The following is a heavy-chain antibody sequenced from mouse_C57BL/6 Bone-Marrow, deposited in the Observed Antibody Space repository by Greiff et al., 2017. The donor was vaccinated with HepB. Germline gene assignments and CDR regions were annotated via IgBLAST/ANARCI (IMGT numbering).Heavy chain of an antibody. V-gene: IGHV5-12*01. CDR3: ARHRGNPFAY. J-gene: IGHJ3*01. D-gene: IGHD2-1*01. CDR2: ISNGGGST. CDR1: GFTFSDCY. Sequence: DVMLVESGGGLVQPGGSLKLSCAASGFTFSDCYMYWVRQTPEKRLEWVAYISNGGGSTYYPDTVKGRFTISRDNAKNTLYLQMSRLKSEDTAMYYCARHRGNPFAYWGQGTLVTVSA.